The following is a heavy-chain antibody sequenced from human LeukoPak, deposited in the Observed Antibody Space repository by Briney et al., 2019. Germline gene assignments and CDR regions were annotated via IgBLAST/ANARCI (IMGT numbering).Heavy chain of an antibody. CDR3: ARVARGYSYDPAPFYWYFDL. J-gene: IGHJ2*01. CDR1: GFTFSSYW. CDR2: ISSSSSYI. D-gene: IGHD5-18*01. Sequence: GGSLRLSCAASGFTFSSYWMHWVRQAPGKGLEWVSSISSSSSYIYYADSVKGRFTISRDNAKNSLYLQMNSLRAEDTAVYYCARVARGYSYDPAPFYWYFDLWGRGTLVTVSS. V-gene: IGHV3-21*01.